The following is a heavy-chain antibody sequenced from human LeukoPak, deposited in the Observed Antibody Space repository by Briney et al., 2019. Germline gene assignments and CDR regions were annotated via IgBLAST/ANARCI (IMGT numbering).Heavy chain of an antibody. CDR2: IYTSGST. D-gene: IGHD2-2*01. CDR3: ARDLGSRYCSSTSCLYHFDY. J-gene: IGHJ4*02. CDR1: GGSISSYY. V-gene: IGHV4-4*07. Sequence: SETLSLTSTVSGGSISSYYWSWIRQPAGKGLEWIGRIYTSGSTNYNPSLKSRVTMSVDTSKNQFSLKLSSVTAADTAVYYCARDLGSRYCSSTSCLYHFDYWGQGTLVTVSS.